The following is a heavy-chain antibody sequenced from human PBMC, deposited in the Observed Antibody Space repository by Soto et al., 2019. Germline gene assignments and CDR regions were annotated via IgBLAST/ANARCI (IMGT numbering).Heavy chain of an antibody. CDR3: ARDYGRRFDY. V-gene: IGHV4-31*03. Sequence: SETLSLTCTVSGGSISSGGYYWSWIRQHPGKGLEWIGYIYYSGSTYYNPPLKSRVTISVDTSKNQFSLKLSSVTAADTAVYYCARDYGRRFDYWGQGTLVTVSS. CDR2: IYYSGST. D-gene: IGHD4-17*01. J-gene: IGHJ4*02. CDR1: GGSISSGGYY.